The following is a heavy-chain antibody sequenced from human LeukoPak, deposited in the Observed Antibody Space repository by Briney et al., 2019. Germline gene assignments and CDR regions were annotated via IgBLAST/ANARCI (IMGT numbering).Heavy chain of an antibody. D-gene: IGHD3-9*01. J-gene: IGHJ4*02. CDR2: ISGYNGNT. CDR3: ARDGRYFDWLPAGGY. V-gene: IGHV1-18*01. Sequence: GASVKVSCKASGYTFTNYGISWVRQAPGQGLEWMGWISGYNGNTKYAQKFQGRVTMTTDTSTSTAYMELRSLRSDDTAVYYCARDGRYFDWLPAGGYWGQGTLVTVSS. CDR1: GYTFTNYG.